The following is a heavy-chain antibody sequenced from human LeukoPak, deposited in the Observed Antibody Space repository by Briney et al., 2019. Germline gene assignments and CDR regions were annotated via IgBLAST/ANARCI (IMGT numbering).Heavy chain of an antibody. CDR3: AKGTLGSCNDASCYPLDY. Sequence: GGSLRLSCAASGFTVSSNYMTWVRQAPGKGLEWVSVIYSDGSTFYADSVKGRFTISRDNSKNTLYLQMNSLRAEDAAVYYCAKGTLGSCNDASCYPLDYWGLGTLVTVSS. J-gene: IGHJ4*02. D-gene: IGHD2-15*01. V-gene: IGHV3-53*01. CDR2: IYSDGST. CDR1: GFTVSSNY.